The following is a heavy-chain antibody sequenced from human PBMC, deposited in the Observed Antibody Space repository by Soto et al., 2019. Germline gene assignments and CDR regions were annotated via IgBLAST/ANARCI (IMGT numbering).Heavy chain of an antibody. Sequence: GESLKISCAASGFTFSSYGMHWVRQAPGKGLEWVAVIWYDGSNKYYADSVKGRFTISRDNSKNTLYLQMNSLRAEDTAVYYCARDFGRYFDWSFDYWGQGTLVTVSS. J-gene: IGHJ4*02. D-gene: IGHD3-9*01. CDR3: ARDFGRYFDWSFDY. CDR1: GFTFSSYG. CDR2: IWYDGSNK. V-gene: IGHV3-33*01.